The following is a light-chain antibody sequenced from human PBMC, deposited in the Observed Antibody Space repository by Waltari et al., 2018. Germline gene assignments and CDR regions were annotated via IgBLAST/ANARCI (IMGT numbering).Light chain of an antibody. CDR1: QDISHY. CDR3: QQYDNVPR. V-gene: IGKV1-33*01. Sequence: DIQMTQSPSSLSASVGDRVTITCHASQDISHYLNWYQQKRGRAPKLLISDVSNLQRGVPARFSGSGSGTDFTFTISSLQPEDIATYYCQQYDNVPRFGGGIKVEIK. CDR2: DVS. J-gene: IGKJ4*01.